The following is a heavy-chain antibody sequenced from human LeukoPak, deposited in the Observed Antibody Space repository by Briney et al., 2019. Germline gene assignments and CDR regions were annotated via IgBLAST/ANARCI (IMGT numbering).Heavy chain of an antibody. V-gene: IGHV3-7*05. CDR3: ARASDPCLQLT. CDR2: IKKDGSER. J-gene: IGHJ5*02. Sequence: GGSLRLSCAASGVSFSNYWRRWGRQAPRKGRGWVDNIKKDGSERRYPDSVRRRISIFRDNAQTSLYPQMNSLRAEDTAVYYCARASDPCLQLTWGQGTLATVSS. D-gene: IGHD1-1*01. CDR1: GVSFSNYW.